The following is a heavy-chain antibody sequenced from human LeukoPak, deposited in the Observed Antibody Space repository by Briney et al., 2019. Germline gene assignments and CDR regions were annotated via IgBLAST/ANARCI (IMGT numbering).Heavy chain of an antibody. CDR1: GGTFSSYA. J-gene: IGHJ3*02. CDR2: INPNSGGT. D-gene: IGHD6-19*01. Sequence: ASVKVSCKASGGTFSSYAISWVRQAPGQGLEWMGWINPNSGGTNYAQKFQGRVTMTRDTSISTAYMELSRLRSDDTAVYYCARVQQWLVPDDAFDIWGQGTMVTVSS. V-gene: IGHV1-2*02. CDR3: ARVQQWLVPDDAFDI.